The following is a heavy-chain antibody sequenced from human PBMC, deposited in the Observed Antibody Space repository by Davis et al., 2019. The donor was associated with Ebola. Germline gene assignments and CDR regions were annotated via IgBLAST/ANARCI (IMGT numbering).Heavy chain of an antibody. Sequence: SGPTLVKPTQTLTLTCTFSGFSLSTSGMCVSWIRQPPGKALEWLARIHWADDKYYSTSLKTRLTISKDTSKNQVVLTMTNVDPVDTATYYCARIPLYYDFWSGYYRNYYYGMDVWGQGTTVTVSS. CDR3: ARIPLYYDFWSGYYRNYYYGMDV. CDR2: IHWADDK. V-gene: IGHV2-70*11. J-gene: IGHJ6*02. CDR1: GFSLSTSGMC. D-gene: IGHD3-3*01.